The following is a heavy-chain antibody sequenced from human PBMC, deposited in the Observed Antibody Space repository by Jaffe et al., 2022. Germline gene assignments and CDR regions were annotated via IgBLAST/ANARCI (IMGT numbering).Heavy chain of an antibody. D-gene: IGHD4-17*01. J-gene: IGHJ4*02. CDR3: AGRYGGNSEYYFDY. V-gene: IGHV4-38-2*01. CDR2: IYHSGST. Sequence: QVQLQESGPGLVKPSETLSLTCAVSGYSISSGYYWGWIRQPPGKGLEWIGSIYHSGSTYYNPSLKSRVTISVDTSKNQFSLKLSSVTAADTAVYYCAGRYGGNSEYYFDYWGQGTLVTVSS. CDR1: GYSISSGYY.